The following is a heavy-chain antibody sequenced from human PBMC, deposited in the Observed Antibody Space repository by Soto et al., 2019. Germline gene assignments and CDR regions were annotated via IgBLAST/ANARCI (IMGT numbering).Heavy chain of an antibody. Sequence: PGGSLRLSCAASGFTFSSYGMHWVRQALGKGLEWVAVISYDGSNKYHADSVKGRFTISRDNSKNTLYLQMNSLRAEDTAVYYCAKSEYYYDSSGYYDYWAQGSLVTVSS. J-gene: IGHJ4*02. V-gene: IGHV3-30*18. CDR1: GFTFSSYG. CDR2: ISYDGSNK. CDR3: AKSEYYYDSSGYYDY. D-gene: IGHD3-22*01.